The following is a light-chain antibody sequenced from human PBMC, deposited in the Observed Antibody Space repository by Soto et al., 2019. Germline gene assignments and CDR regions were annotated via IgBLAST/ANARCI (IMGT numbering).Light chain of an antibody. V-gene: IGKV3D-15*01. CDR3: QQYNNWPAIT. J-gene: IGKJ5*01. Sequence: EIVVTQAPATLSLSPGERATLSCRASQSVSSNLAWYQQKPGQAPRLLIYGASTRATGIPARFSGSGSATEFTPTIISLQSEDFAVYYCQQYNNWPAITFGQGTRLEIK. CDR2: GAS. CDR1: QSVSSN.